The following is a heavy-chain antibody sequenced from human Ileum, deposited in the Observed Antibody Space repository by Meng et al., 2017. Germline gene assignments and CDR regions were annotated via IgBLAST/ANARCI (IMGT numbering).Heavy chain of an antibody. V-gene: IGHV3-30*04. Sequence: GESLKISCAASGFTFSSYAMHWVRQAPGKGLEWVAVISNDGSEKYHADSVEGRFTISRDNSKNTLYLQMSSLRGEDTAAYYCAKTDCSTIHCKRLEYWGQGTLVTVSS. J-gene: IGHJ4*02. CDR3: AKTDCSTIHCKRLEY. CDR1: GFTFSSYA. D-gene: IGHD2-2*01. CDR2: ISNDGSEK.